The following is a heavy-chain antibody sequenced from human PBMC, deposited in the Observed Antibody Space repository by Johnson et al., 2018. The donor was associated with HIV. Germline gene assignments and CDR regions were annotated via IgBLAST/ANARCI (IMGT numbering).Heavy chain of an antibody. V-gene: IGHV3-30-3*01. CDR3: AKASNYYDSSRHAFDI. CDR1: GFTLSSYV. D-gene: IGHD3-22*01. CDR2: LSYDGSNK. J-gene: IGHJ3*02. Sequence: QVQLVESGGGVVQPGRSLRLSCAVSGFTLSSYVMHWVRQAPGKGLEWVAVLSYDGSNKYYADSVKGRFTISRDNSKNTLYLQMNSLRAEDTAVYYCAKASNYYDSSRHAFDIWGQGTMVTVSS.